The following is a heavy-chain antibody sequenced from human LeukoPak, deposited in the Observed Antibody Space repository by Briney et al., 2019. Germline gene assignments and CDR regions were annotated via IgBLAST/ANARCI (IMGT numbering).Heavy chain of an antibody. J-gene: IGHJ6*02. CDR1: GGTFSSCA. CDR3: ARDSRYDFWSGYYSPTRGGYYYYGMDV. D-gene: IGHD3-3*01. V-gene: IGHV1-69*13. Sequence: ASVKVSCKASGGTFSSCAISWVRQAPGQGLEWMGGIIPIFGTANYAQKFQGRVTITADESTSTAYMELSSLRSEDTAVYYCARDSRYDFWSGYYSPTRGGYYYYGMDVWGQGTTVTVSS. CDR2: IIPIFGTA.